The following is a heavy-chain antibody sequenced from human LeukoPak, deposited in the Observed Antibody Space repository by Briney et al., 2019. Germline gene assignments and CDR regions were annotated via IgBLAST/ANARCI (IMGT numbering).Heavy chain of an antibody. CDR2: IYHSGST. V-gene: IGHV4-39*07. Sequence: PSETLSLTCTVSGASISSSSYYWGWIRQPPGKGLEWIGSIYHSGSTYYNPSLKSRVTISVDTSKNQFSLKLSSVTAADTAVYYCARAATSMYYYDSSGYDHWGQGTLVTVSS. CDR3: ARAATSMYYYDSSGYDH. CDR1: GASISSSSYY. D-gene: IGHD3-22*01. J-gene: IGHJ4*02.